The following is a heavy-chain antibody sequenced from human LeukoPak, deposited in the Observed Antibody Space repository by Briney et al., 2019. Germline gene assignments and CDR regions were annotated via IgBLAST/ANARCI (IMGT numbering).Heavy chain of an antibody. V-gene: IGHV3-48*01. CDR1: GFTFSSYS. CDR2: ISSSSSTI. CDR3: AEDQKLQPFHY. D-gene: IGHD2-15*01. Sequence: GGSLRLSCAASGFTFSSYSMNWVRQAPGKGLEWVSYISSSSSTIYYADSVKGRFTISRDNAKNSLYLQMNSLRAEDTSVYYCAEDQKLQPFHYWGQGTLVTVSS. J-gene: IGHJ4*02.